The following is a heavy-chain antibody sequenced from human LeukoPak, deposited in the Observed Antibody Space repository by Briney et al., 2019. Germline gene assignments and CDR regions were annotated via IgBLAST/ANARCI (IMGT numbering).Heavy chain of an antibody. D-gene: IGHD3-9*01. J-gene: IGHJ4*02. CDR1: GYTFTSYG. CDR3: ARDLAVLRYFDWYDLFDY. V-gene: IGHV1-18*01. Sequence: GASVKVSCKASGYTFTSYGISWVRQAPGQGLEWMGWISAYNGITNYAQKLQGRVTMTTDTSTSTAYMELRSLRSDDTAVYYCARDLAVLRYFDWYDLFDYWGQGTLVTVSS. CDR2: ISAYNGIT.